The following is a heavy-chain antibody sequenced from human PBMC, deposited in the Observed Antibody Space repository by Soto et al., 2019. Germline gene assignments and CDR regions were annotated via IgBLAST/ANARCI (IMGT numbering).Heavy chain of an antibody. CDR3: ARQHGVDAASGKIDP. Sequence: PGESLKISCKASGYSFATYLICWVRQMPVKGLEWMGIIYPGDSDTMYSPSFQGQVSISADLSSTTTYLQWSSLKASDTDIYYCARQHGVDAASGKIDPCGQGNLITVSS. V-gene: IGHV5-51*01. J-gene: IGHJ5*02. CDR1: GYSFATYL. D-gene: IGHD1-26*01. CDR2: IYPGDSDT.